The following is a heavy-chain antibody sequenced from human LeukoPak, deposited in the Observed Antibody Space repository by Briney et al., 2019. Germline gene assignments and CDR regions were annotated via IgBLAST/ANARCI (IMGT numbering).Heavy chain of an antibody. CDR2: ISYDGSNK. CDR1: GFTFSSYG. J-gene: IGHJ1*01. Sequence: GRSLRLSCAASGFTFSSYGMHWVRQAPGKGLEWVAAISYDGSNKFYADSVKGRFTISRDNSKNTLYLQMNSLRAEDTAVYYCAKDPPLYFDWAEAYFHHLVQGALASV. D-gene: IGHD3-9*01. CDR3: AKDPPLYFDWAEAYFHH. V-gene: IGHV3-30*18.